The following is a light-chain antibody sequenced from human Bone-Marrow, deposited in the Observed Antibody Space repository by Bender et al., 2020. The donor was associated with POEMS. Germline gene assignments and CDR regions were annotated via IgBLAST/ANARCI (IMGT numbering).Light chain of an antibody. J-gene: IGLJ3*02. CDR2: EDT. CDR1: SSDVGSYKL. CDR3: CSYAGSISWV. Sequence: QSALTQPASVSGSPGQSITISCTGTSSDVGSYKLVSWYQQHPGKAPKLIIYEDTKWPSGLSDRFSGSKSGNTASLTISGLQAEDEADYYCCSYAGSISWVFGGGTKLTVL. V-gene: IGLV2-23*01.